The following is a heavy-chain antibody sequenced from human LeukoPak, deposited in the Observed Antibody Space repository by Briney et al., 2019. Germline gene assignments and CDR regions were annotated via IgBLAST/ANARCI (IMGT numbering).Heavy chain of an antibody. D-gene: IGHD1-26*01. CDR2: IKPNSGGT. Sequence: GASVKVSCKASGYTFTGHYMHWVRQAPGQGLERMGWIKPNSGGTSHAQKFQGRVTMTRDTSISTAYMELRRLTSDDTAVYYCARGGWELLRTSFDYWGQGTLVTVSS. CDR1: GYTFTGHY. CDR3: ARGGWELLRTSFDY. V-gene: IGHV1-2*02. J-gene: IGHJ4*02.